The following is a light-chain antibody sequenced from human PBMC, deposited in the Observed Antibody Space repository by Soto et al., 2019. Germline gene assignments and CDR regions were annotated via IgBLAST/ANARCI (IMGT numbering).Light chain of an antibody. CDR3: ASFAGNGNYV. CDR2: DVT. Sequence: QSALTQPPSASGSPGQSVTISCTGTSSDVGGYNHVSWYQQHPGRAPNLMIYDVTKRPSGVPDRFSGSKSGNTASLTVSGLQAEDEAVYYCASFAGNGNYVFGTGTKVTVL. V-gene: IGLV2-8*01. CDR1: SSDVGGYNH. J-gene: IGLJ1*01.